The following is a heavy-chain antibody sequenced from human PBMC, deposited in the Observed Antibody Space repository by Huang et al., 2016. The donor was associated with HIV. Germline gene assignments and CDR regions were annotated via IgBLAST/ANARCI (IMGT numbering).Heavy chain of an antibody. Sequence: QVQVVQSGAEVKKPGASVKVSCKASGYTFTEYYINWVRQAPGQGLEWRGWINPHNGGTNTTQKFQGRVTMPRDTSSTTAYMELSRLTSDDTAVYYCARGSIVGATRAFDYWDQGTLVTVSS. D-gene: IGHD1-26*01. J-gene: IGHJ4*02. V-gene: IGHV1-2*02. CDR2: INPHNGGT. CDR1: GYTFTEYY. CDR3: ARGSIVGATRAFDY.